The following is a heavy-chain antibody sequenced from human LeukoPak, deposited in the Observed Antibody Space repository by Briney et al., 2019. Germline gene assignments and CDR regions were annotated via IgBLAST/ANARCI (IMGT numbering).Heavy chain of an antibody. Sequence: SETLSLTCTVSGGSISSHYWSWIRQPPGKGLEWIGYIYYSGSTNYNPSLRSRVTISVGTSENQFSLKLTSVTAADTAVYYCARGTRGPLVRRITIFDYWGQGTLVTVSS. CDR3: ARGTRGPLVRRITIFDY. D-gene: IGHD3-10*01. CDR1: GGSISSHY. V-gene: IGHV4-59*11. CDR2: IYYSGST. J-gene: IGHJ4*02.